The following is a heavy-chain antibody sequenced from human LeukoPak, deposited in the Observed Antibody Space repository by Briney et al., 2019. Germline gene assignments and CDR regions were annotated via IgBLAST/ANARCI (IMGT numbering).Heavy chain of an antibody. CDR1: RGSFSGYY. CDR2: INHSGST. CDR3: ARVTTGYSGGYYWFDP. Sequence: SETLSHTRVVYRGSFSGYYWSWIRQPPGKGLEWIGEINHSGSTNYNPSLKSRVTLSVHTSKNQFSLKLSSVTAAKTAVYYCARVTTGYSGGYYWFDPWGEGTLVTVSS. V-gene: IGHV4-34*01. J-gene: IGHJ5*02. D-gene: IGHD1-26*01.